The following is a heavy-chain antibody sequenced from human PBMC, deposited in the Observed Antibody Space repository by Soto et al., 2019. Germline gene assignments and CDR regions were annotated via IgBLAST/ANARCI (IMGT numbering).Heavy chain of an antibody. CDR1: GGSISSSNW. Sequence: PSETLSLTCAVSGGSISSSNWWSWVRQPPGKGLEWIGEIYHSGSTNYNPSLKSRVTISVDKSKNQFSLKLSSVTAADTAVYYCAGVPEYSSSWYFYYYYYYGMDVWGQGTTVTVSS. CDR3: AGVPEYSSSWYFYYYYYYGMDV. CDR2: IYHSGST. V-gene: IGHV4-4*02. D-gene: IGHD6-13*01. J-gene: IGHJ6*02.